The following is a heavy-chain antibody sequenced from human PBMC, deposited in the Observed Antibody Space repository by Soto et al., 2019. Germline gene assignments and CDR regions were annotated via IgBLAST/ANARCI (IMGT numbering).Heavy chain of an antibody. CDR3: ARDLYYSSGRCFDHDAFDI. Sequence: QVQLVQSRADVKKPGASVKVSCKASGYNFTSYGISWVRQAPGQGLEWMGWISPHNDRTKYARRFQDRVTMTTETPTSTVYMELGSLRSDDTAVYYCARDLYYSSGRCFDHDAFDIWGQGTVVTVSS. V-gene: IGHV1-18*01. D-gene: IGHD6-19*01. CDR2: ISPHNDRT. CDR1: GYNFTSYG. J-gene: IGHJ3*02.